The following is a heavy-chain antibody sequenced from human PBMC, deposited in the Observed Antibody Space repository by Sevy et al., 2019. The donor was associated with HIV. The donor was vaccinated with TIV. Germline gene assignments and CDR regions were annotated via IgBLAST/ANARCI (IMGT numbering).Heavy chain of an antibody. CDR1: GFTFRNFS. J-gene: IGHJ4*02. D-gene: IGHD3-22*01. Sequence: GGSLRLSCAASGFTFRNFSINWVRQAPGKGLEWVSSISGNGYYKYFADSVKGRFTISRDNAKNSLDLQMNSLRAEDTAVYYCARDFSSGSDIYYFDYWGQGIQVTVSS. CDR3: ARDFSSGSDIYYFDY. CDR2: ISGNGYYK. V-gene: IGHV3-21*01.